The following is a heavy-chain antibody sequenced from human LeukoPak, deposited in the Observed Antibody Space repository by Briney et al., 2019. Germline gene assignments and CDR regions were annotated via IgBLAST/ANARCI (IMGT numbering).Heavy chain of an antibody. CDR3: ARMGMTIGAS. CDR2: INPDGTYT. D-gene: IGHD1-26*01. CDR1: GFTFSNHW. V-gene: IGHV3-74*01. J-gene: IGHJ5*02. Sequence: GGSLRLSCEGSGFTFSNHWMHWVRQGPGKGLVWVSRINPDGTYTNYAESVKGRFTISRDNAKNTLFLQMNSLRAEDTALYYCARMGMTIGASWGQGTQVTVSP.